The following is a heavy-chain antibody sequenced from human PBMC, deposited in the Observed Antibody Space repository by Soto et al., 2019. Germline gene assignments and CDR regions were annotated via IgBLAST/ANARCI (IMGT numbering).Heavy chain of an antibody. CDR2: IYYSGST. CDR1: GGSISSYY. V-gene: IGHV4-59*08. Sequence: SETLSLTCTVSGGSISSYYWSWIRQPPGKGLEWIGYIYYSGSTNYNPSLKSRVTISVDTSKNQFSLKLSSVTAADTAVYYCARLNKDFWGYYYMDVWGKGTTVTVSS. J-gene: IGHJ6*03. CDR3: ARLNKDFWGYYYMDV. D-gene: IGHD3-3*01.